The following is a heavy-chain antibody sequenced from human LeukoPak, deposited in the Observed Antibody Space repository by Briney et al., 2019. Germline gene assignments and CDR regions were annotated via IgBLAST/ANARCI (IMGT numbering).Heavy chain of an antibody. D-gene: IGHD3-9*01. CDR2: IYYSGST. CDR1: GGSISSYY. CDR3: ARSPLGYYDILTGTFDI. Sequence: SETLSLTCTVSGGSISSYYWSWIRQPPGKGLEWIGYIYYSGSTNYNPSLKSRVTMSVDTSKNQFSLKLSSVTAADTAVYYCARSPLGYYDILTGTFDIWGQGTMVTVSS. V-gene: IGHV4-59*12. J-gene: IGHJ3*02.